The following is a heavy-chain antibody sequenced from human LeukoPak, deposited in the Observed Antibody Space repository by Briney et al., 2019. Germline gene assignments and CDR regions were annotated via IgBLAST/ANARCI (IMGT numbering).Heavy chain of an antibody. V-gene: IGHV3-74*01. CDR2: IKNDGRTT. Sequence: GGSLRLSCAASGMTFSHRWMHWVRQAPGKGLVWVSLIKNDGRTTIHVDSVKGRFTVSRDNGKSTLYLQMNSLRAEDTGIYYCTTGPSYGYEWWGQGTVVTVSS. J-gene: IGHJ4*02. CDR3: TTGPSYGYEW. D-gene: IGHD3-16*01. CDR1: GMTFSHRW.